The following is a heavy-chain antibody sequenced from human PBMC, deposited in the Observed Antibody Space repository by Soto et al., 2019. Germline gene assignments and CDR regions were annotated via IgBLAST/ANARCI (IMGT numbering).Heavy chain of an antibody. V-gene: IGHV3-53*01. J-gene: IGHJ4*02. D-gene: IGHD6-19*01. CDR2: IYSGGST. CDR3: ARLVPPQWLGPDY. CDR1: GFTVSSNY. Sequence: GGSLRLSCAASGFTVSSNYMSWVRQAPGKGLEWVSVIYSGGSTYYADSVKGRFTISRDNSKNTLYLQMNSLRAEDTAVYYCARLVPPQWLGPDYWGQGTLVTVPQ.